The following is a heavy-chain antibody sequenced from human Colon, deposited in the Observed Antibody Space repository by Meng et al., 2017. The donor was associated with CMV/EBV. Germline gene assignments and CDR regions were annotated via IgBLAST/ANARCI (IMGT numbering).Heavy chain of an antibody. CDR3: AKIYWNYKGLIDY. J-gene: IGHJ4*02. CDR1: GFTFDDFA. D-gene: IGHD1-7*01. CDR2: ISWNGVTA. Sequence: GGSLRLSCAASGFTFDDFAIHWVRQAPGRGLEWVSLISWNGVTAYYGDSVKGRFTISRDNARNSLYLQMNSLRAEDTAVYYCAKIYWNYKGLIDYWGQGTPVTVSS. V-gene: IGHV3-43D*03.